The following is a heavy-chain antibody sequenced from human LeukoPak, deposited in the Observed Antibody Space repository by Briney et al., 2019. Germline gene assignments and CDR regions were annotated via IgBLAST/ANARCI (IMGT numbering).Heavy chain of an antibody. J-gene: IGHJ4*02. D-gene: IGHD6-13*01. V-gene: IGHV5-51*01. CDR2: IFLGDSDT. CDR1: GYKFSNYW. Sequence: GASLKISCQGSGYKFSNYWIGWVRQMPGKGLEWMGIIFLGDSDTRYSPSFQGQVTISADKSLNTAYLQWNTLKTSDTTIYYCATHEVTAAAGTEFDSWGQGTLVTVS. CDR3: ATHEVTAAAGTEFDS.